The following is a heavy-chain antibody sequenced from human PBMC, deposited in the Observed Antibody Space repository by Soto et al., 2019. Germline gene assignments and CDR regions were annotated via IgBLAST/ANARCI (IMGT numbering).Heavy chain of an antibody. J-gene: IGHJ4*02. CDR3: AKALGYSGSYFSDY. CDR2: ISGSGGST. CDR1: GFTFSSYA. D-gene: IGHD1-26*01. V-gene: IGHV3-23*01. Sequence: PGGSLRLSCAASGFTFSSYAMSWVRQAPGKGLEWVSAISGSGGSTYYADSVKGRFTISRDNSKNTLYLQMNSLRAEDTAVYYCAKALGYSGSYFSDYWRQGTLVTVS.